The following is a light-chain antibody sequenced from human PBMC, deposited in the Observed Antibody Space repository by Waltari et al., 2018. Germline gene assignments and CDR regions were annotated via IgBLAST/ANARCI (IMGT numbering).Light chain of an antibody. CDR1: QSVSGY. CDR3: QQRSTWPRT. V-gene: IGKV3-11*01. CDR2: LAS. Sequence: EIVLTQSPGTLSLSPGERATLSCRASQSVSGYLAWYQHKPGRAPRLLIFLASNRATGVPARFSGSGSETDFTLTISSLEPEDFAVYYCQQRSTWPRTFGQGTKVEIK. J-gene: IGKJ1*01.